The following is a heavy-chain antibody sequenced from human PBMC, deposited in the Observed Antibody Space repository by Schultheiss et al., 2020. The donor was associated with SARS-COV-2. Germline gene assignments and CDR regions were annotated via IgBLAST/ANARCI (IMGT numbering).Heavy chain of an antibody. V-gene: IGHV4-34*01. J-gene: IGHJ4*02. CDR1: GYSISSGYY. D-gene: IGHD5-24*01. CDR3: ATGRDGYNPRFGY. CDR2: INHSGST. Sequence: SETLSLTCAVSGYSISSGYYWSWIRQPPGKGLEWIGEINHSGSTNYNPSLKSRVTISVDTSKNQFSLKLSSVTAADTAVYYCATGRDGYNPRFGYWGQGTLVTVSS.